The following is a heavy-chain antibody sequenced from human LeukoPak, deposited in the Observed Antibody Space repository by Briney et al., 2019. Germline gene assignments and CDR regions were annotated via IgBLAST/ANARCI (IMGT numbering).Heavy chain of an antibody. CDR3: ARVGTDGSGSYPLDY. Sequence: PSETLSLTCAVYGGSFSGYYWSWIRQPPGKGLEWIGEINHSGSTNYNPSLKSRVTISVDTSKNQFSLKLSSVTAADTAVYYCARVGTDGSGSYPLDYWGQGTLVTVSS. V-gene: IGHV4-34*01. CDR1: GGSFSGYY. D-gene: IGHD3-10*01. CDR2: INHSGST. J-gene: IGHJ4*02.